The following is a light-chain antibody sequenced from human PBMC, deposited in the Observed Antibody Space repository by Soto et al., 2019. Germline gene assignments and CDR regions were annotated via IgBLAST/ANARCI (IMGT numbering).Light chain of an antibody. V-gene: IGLV1-51*01. CDR3: GSWDSSLSGSGV. J-gene: IGLJ1*01. CDR1: SSNIGGNS. Sequence: QSVLTQPPSVSAAPGQKVTISCSGSSSNIGGNSVSWYQQLPGTAPKLLIYDDNKRPSGIPDRFSGSKSGTSATLGITGFQTGDEADYYCGSWDSSLSGSGVLGTGTKVTVL. CDR2: DDN.